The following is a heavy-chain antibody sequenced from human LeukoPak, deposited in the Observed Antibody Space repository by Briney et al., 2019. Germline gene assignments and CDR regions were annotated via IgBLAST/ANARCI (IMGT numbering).Heavy chain of an antibody. J-gene: IGHJ4*02. Sequence: SVKVSCKASGGTFSSYAISWVRPAPGQGLEWMGGIIPIFGTANYAQKFQGRVTITADESTSTAYMELSSLRSEDTAVYYCARVSEMATITSPFDYWGQGTLVTVSS. CDR1: GGTFSSYA. CDR2: IIPIFGTA. V-gene: IGHV1-69*01. CDR3: ARVSEMATITSPFDY. D-gene: IGHD5-24*01.